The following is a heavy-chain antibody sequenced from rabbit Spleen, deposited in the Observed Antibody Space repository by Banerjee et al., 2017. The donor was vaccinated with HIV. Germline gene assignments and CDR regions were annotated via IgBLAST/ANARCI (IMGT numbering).Heavy chain of an antibody. V-gene: IGHV1S45*01. CDR3: ARDGAGGSYFAL. CDR1: GFSFSSNW. CDR2: IYTGNSKT. D-gene: IGHD8-1*01. Sequence: LEESGGGLVKPGGTLTLTCTVSGFSFSSNWICWVRQAPGKGLEWIACIYTGNSKTYYANWAKGRFTVSRTSSTTVTLQMTSLTAADTATYFCARDGAGGSYFALWGQGTLVTVS. J-gene: IGHJ4*01.